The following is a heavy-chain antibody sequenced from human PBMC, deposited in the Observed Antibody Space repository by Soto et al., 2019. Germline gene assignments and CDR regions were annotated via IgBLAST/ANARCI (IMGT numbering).Heavy chain of an antibody. V-gene: IGHV5-51*01. CDR1: GYSFTSYW. Sequence: GESLKISCKGSGYSFTSYWIGWVRQMPGKGLEWMGIIYPGDSDTRYSPSFQGQVTISADKSISTAYLQWSSLKASDTAMYYCARHANPYYYGMDVWGQGTTVTVSS. CDR3: ARHANPYYYGMDV. CDR2: IYPGDSDT. J-gene: IGHJ6*02.